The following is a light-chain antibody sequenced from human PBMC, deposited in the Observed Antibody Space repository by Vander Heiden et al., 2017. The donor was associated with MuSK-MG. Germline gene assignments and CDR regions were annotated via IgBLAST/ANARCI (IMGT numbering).Light chain of an antibody. CDR2: GAS. V-gene: IGKV3-15*01. CDR3: QQDNNWPLT. Sequence: LVRTQAPPAPSVSAGVRATLACHPRQSDSSSLAWYQQKPGQAPRLLIYGASTRATGIPARFSGSGSGTEFTLTISSLQAEDFAVYYCQQDNNWPLTFGGGTKVEIK. J-gene: IGKJ4*01. CDR1: QSDSSS.